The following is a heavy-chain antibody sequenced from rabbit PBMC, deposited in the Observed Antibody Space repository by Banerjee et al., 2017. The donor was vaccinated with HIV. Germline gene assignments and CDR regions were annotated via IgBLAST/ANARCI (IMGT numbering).Heavy chain of an antibody. CDR2: IYGGSSGST. CDR3: ARAYGDINYLYYLTL. D-gene: IGHD2-1*01. CDR1: GFSFSSSYY. Sequence: QSLEESGGDLVKPGASLTLTCTASGFSFSSSYYMCWVRQAPGKGLEWIACIYGGSSGSTYYASWAKGRFTISKTSSTTVTLQMTSLTAADTATYFCARAYGDINYLYYLTLWGPGTLVTVS. J-gene: IGHJ4*01. V-gene: IGHV1S40*01.